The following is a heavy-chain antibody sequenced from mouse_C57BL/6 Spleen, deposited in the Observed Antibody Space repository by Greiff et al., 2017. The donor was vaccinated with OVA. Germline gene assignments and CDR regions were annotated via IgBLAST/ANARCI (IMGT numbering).Heavy chain of an antibody. CDR3: ARGGYDGSFDY. J-gene: IGHJ2*01. Sequence: EVKLIESGPGLVKPSQSLSLTCSVTGYSITSGYYWNWIRQFPGNKLEWMGYISYDGSNNYNPSLKNRISITRDTSKNQFFLKLNSVTTEDTATYYCARGGYDGSFDYWGQGTTLTVSS. V-gene: IGHV3-6*01. CDR2: ISYDGSN. CDR1: GYSITSGYY. D-gene: IGHD2-2*01.